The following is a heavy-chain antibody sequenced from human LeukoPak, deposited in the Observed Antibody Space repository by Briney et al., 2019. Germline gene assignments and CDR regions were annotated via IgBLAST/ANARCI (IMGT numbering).Heavy chain of an antibody. CDR3: TSSITPGIDY. Sequence: PGGSLRLSCTASGFTFTNAWITWVRQAPGKGLEXVGRIKSKTHGGTIDYATPVKGRFTISRDDSKNTLYLQMNSLTSEDTAVYYCTSSITPGIDYWGQGTLVTVSS. J-gene: IGHJ4*02. CDR1: GFTFTNAW. V-gene: IGHV3-15*01. D-gene: IGHD1-14*01. CDR2: IKSKTHGGTI.